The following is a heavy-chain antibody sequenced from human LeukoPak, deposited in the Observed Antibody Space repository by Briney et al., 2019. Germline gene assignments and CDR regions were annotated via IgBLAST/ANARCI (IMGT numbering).Heavy chain of an antibody. CDR2: INPNSGGT. V-gene: IGHV1-2*06. Sequence: ASVKVSCKASGYTFTGYYMHWVRQAPGQGLEWMGRINPNSGGTNYAQKFQGRVTMTRDTSISTAYMELSGLRSDDTAVYYCARGLGSSWYNGVYWGQGTLVTVSS. CDR3: ARGLGSSWYNGVY. CDR1: GYTFTGYY. D-gene: IGHD6-13*01. J-gene: IGHJ4*02.